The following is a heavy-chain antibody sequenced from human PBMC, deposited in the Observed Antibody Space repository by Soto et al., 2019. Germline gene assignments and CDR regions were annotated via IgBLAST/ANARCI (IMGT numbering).Heavy chain of an antibody. D-gene: IGHD3-3*01. V-gene: IGHV3-11*01. CDR1: GFTFSDYY. CDR2: ISSSGSTI. CDR3: ARDYYDFWSGYTTAIFDY. Sequence: GESLKISCAASGFTFSDYYMSWIRQAPGKGLEWVSYISSSGSTIYYADSVKGRFTISRDNAKNSLYLQMNSLRAEDTAVYYCARDYYDFWSGYTTAIFDYWGQGTLVTVSS. J-gene: IGHJ4*02.